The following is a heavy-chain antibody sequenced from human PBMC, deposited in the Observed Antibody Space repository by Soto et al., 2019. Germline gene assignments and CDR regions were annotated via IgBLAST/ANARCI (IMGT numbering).Heavy chain of an antibody. Sequence: PGGSLRLSCAASGFTFSSYSMNWVRQAPGKGLEWVSSISSSSSYIYYADSVKGRFTISRDNAKNSLYLQMNSLRAEDTAVYYCARDGSGYSGYVLFDYWGQGTLVTVSS. CDR1: GFTFSSYS. CDR3: ARDGSGYSGYVLFDY. V-gene: IGHV3-21*01. D-gene: IGHD5-12*01. J-gene: IGHJ4*02. CDR2: ISSSSSYI.